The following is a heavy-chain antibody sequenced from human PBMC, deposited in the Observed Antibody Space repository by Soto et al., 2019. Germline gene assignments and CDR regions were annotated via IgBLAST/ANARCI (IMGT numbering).Heavy chain of an antibody. V-gene: IGHV1-69*06. CDR3: ARLLTSAGDYYYCGMDV. CDR2: IIPIFGTA. D-gene: IGHD3-9*01. Sequence: QVQLVQSGAEVKKPGSSVKVSCKASGGTFSSYAISWVRQAPGQGLEWMGGIIPIFGTANYAQKFQGRVTITGDKSTSTAYMELRSLRSEDTAVYYCARLLTSAGDYYYCGMDVWGQGTTVTVSS. J-gene: IGHJ6*02. CDR1: GGTFSSYA.